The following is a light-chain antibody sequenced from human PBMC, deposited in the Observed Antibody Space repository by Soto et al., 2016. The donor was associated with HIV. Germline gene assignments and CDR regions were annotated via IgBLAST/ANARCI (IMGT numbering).Light chain of an antibody. J-gene: IGKJ2*01. Sequence: DIQMTQSPSTLSASVGDRVTITCRASQSINSWLAWYQQKAGKAPKLLIYKASSLESGVPSRFSGSGSGTDFTLTISSLQPADFATYYCQQANSFPYTFGQGTKLEIK. CDR1: QSINSW. CDR2: KAS. CDR3: QQANSFPYT. V-gene: IGKV1-5*03.